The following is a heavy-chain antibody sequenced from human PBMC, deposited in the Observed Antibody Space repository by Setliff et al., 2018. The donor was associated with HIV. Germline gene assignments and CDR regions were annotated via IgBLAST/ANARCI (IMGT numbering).Heavy chain of an antibody. CDR3: ARDAWVEFLEWTFYGMDV. CDR1: GYTFTSYG. CDR2: ISVYNGDT. J-gene: IGHJ6*02. V-gene: IGHV1-18*01. Sequence: ASVKVSCKASGYTFTSYGINWVRQAPGQGLEWMGWISVYNGDTKYAPKVQGRVTLTTDTSSSTIYMELRSLRSDDTAVYYCARDAWVEFLEWTFYGMDVWGQGTTVTVSS. D-gene: IGHD3-3*02.